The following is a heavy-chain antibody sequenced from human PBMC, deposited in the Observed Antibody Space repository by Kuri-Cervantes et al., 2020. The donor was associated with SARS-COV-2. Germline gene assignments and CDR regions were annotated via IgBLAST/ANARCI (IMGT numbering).Heavy chain of an antibody. V-gene: IGHV3-33*08. CDR1: GFTFSSYG. Sequence: GESLKISCAASGFTFSSYGMHWVRQAPGKGLEWVAVIWYDESNKYYADSVKGRFTISRDNSKNTLYLQMNSLRAEDTAVYYCARDPGGDLLLQYYYGMDVWGQGTTVTVSS. CDR2: IWYDESNK. D-gene: IGHD2-15*01. CDR3: ARDPGGDLLLQYYYGMDV. J-gene: IGHJ6*02.